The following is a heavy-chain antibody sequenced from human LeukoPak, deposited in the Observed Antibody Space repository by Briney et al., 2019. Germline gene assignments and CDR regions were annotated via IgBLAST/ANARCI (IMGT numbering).Heavy chain of an antibody. D-gene: IGHD3-10*01. CDR3: VRQIGFGDLFGKYYIDF. V-gene: IGHV3-20*04. CDR2: VNWNGAGT. CDR1: GFGFDDYG. Sequence: GGSLRLSCSASGFGFDDYGMGWVRQVPGKRLEWVSGVNWNGAGTGCADSVKGRFTITRDNAKNSLHLQMNRLRAEDTALYYCVRQIGFGDLFGKYYIDFWGQGTLVTVSS. J-gene: IGHJ4*02.